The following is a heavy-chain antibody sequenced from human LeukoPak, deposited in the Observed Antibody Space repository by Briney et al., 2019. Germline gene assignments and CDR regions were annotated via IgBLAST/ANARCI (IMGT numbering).Heavy chain of an antibody. V-gene: IGHV3-23*01. D-gene: IGHD5-18*01. J-gene: IGHJ4*02. CDR3: GKTTAGYSSGQKPAWPVDY. CDR2: IFDSGGSP. CDR1: GFTFGSFA. Sequence: QPGGSLGLSCEASGFTFGSFAMYWVRPAPGKGLDWIAGIFDSGGSPHYAGSVKGRFTISRDNSKNTVYLQINSLRAEDTAVYYCGKTTAGYSSGQKPAWPVDYWGQGTLVTVSS.